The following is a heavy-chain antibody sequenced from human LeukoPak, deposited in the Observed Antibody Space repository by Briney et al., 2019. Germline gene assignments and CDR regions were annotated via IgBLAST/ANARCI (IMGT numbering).Heavy chain of an antibody. V-gene: IGHV3-30*02. Sequence: GGSLRLSCAASGFTFSSYGMHWVRQAPGKGLEWVAFIRYDGSNKYYADSVKGRFTISRDNAKNSLYLQMNSLRAEDTAVYYCARVRGDIRDGYTYYYYYMDVWGKGTTVTISS. CDR3: ARVRGDIRDGYTYYYYYMDV. CDR1: GFTFSSYG. J-gene: IGHJ6*03. D-gene: IGHD5-24*01. CDR2: IRYDGSNK.